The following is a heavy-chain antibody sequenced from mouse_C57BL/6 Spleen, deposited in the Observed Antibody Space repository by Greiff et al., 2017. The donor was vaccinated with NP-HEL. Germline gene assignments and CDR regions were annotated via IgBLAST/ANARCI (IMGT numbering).Heavy chain of an antibody. CDR2: ISDGGSYT. CDR1: GFTFSSYA. V-gene: IGHV5-4*01. J-gene: IGHJ4*01. Sequence: EVKVVESGGGLVKPGGSLKLSCAASGFTFSSYAMSWVRQTPEKRLEWVATISDGGSYTYYPDNVKGRFTISRDNAKNNLYLQMSHLKSEDTAMYYCAREGPHYYAMDYWGQGTSVTVSS. CDR3: AREGPHYYAMDY.